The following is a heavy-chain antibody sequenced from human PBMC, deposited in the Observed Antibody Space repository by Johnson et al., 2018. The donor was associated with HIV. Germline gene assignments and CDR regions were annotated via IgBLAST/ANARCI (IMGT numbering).Heavy chain of an antibody. CDR3: AKDSEYRISWRGHSFNS. CDR2: ITWNRGSI. Sequence: VQLVESGGGLVQPGGSLRLSCAASGFTFDDYAMHWVRQAPGKGLEWVAGITWNRGSIGYAGSVKGRFTISRDNGKKSLYLQMNSLRTEGTALYYCAKDSEYRISWRGHSFNSWGQGPMVTVSS. J-gene: IGHJ3*01. V-gene: IGHV3-9*01. D-gene: IGHD2/OR15-2a*01. CDR1: GFTFDDYA.